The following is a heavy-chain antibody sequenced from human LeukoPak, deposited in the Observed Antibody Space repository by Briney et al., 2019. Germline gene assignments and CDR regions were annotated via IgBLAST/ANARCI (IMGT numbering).Heavy chain of an antibody. CDR3: ARDILTKQAYSGYDN. CDR1: GFTFSSYS. CDR2: ISSSSNTI. D-gene: IGHD5-12*01. J-gene: IGHJ4*02. V-gene: IGHV3-48*02. Sequence: GGSLRLSCAASGFTFSSYSMNWVRQTPGKGLEWLSYISSSSNTIYYADSVKGRFTISRDNAKNSLYLQMNSLRDEDTAVYYCARDILTKQAYSGYDNWGQGTLVTVSS.